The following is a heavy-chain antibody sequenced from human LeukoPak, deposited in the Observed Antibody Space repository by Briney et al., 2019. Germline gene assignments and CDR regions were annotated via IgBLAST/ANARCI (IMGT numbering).Heavy chain of an antibody. CDR1: GFTFDDYA. Sequence: GGSLRLSCAASGFTFDDYAMHWVRQAPGKGLERVSLISGDGGSTYYADSVKGRFTISRDNSKNSLYLQMNSLRTEDTALYYCAARGYSYAYDYWGQGTLVTVSS. V-gene: IGHV3-43*02. CDR2: ISGDGGST. D-gene: IGHD5-18*01. J-gene: IGHJ4*02. CDR3: AARGYSYAYDY.